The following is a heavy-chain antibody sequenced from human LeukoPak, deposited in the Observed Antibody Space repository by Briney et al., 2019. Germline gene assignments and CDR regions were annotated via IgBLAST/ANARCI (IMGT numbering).Heavy chain of an antibody. J-gene: IGHJ4*02. CDR1: GGSISSSSYY. CDR2: IYYSGST. CDR3: AREFPQLPGFGEFLDY. V-gene: IGHV4-39*07. D-gene: IGHD3-10*01. Sequence: SETLSLTCTVSGGSISSSSYYWGWIRQPPGKGLEWIGSIYYSGSTYYNPSLKRRVTISVDTSKNQFSLKLSSVTAADTAVYYCAREFPQLPGFGEFLDYWGQGTLVPVSS.